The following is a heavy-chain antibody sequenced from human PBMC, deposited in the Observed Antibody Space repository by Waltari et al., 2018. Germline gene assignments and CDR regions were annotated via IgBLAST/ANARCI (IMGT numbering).Heavy chain of an antibody. CDR3: ATGGWGFYFDY. CDR1: GCTSSYYN. CDR2: ISTTSTYT. V-gene: IGHV3-21*01. Sequence: EEPLVESGGGLVKPGGSLRLPCEGSGCTSSYYNMTWVRQAPGKGLEWVSTISTTSTYTHYADSVKGRFTISRDNAKNSLFLQMNSLTTEDTAVYYCATGGWGFYFDYWGQGTLLTVSS. D-gene: IGHD7-27*01. J-gene: IGHJ4*02.